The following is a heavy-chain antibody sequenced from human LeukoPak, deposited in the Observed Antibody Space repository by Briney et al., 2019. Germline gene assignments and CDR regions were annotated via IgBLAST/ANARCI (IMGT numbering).Heavy chain of an antibody. CDR1: GNSFGDYY. D-gene: IGHD4-17*01. CDR2: IYTSGST. CDR3: TRDTGTTGEVKFDP. V-gene: IGHV4-4*07. J-gene: IGHJ5*02. Sequence: SETLSLTCTVSGNSFGDYYWSWIRQPAGKGLEWIGRIYTSGSTTYNPSLKSRVTMSVDASKSQFSLNLMSVTAADTAVYYCTRDTGTTGEVKFDPWGQGTLVTVSS.